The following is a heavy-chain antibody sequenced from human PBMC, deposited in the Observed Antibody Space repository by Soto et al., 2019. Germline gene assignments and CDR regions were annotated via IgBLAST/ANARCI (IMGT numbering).Heavy chain of an antibody. CDR1: GGSISSYY. CDR3: ARDLWGYCGTDCYPLDV. D-gene: IGHD2-21*02. CDR2: MYNTGST. Sequence: PSETRSLTCTGSGGSISSYYWSGIRQPPGKGLEWIGYMYNTGSTVYNPSLKSRVTISVDTSKNQFSLKLNAVTAADTAVYYCARDLWGYCGTDCYPLDVWGQGTTVTVS. J-gene: IGHJ6*02. V-gene: IGHV4-59*01.